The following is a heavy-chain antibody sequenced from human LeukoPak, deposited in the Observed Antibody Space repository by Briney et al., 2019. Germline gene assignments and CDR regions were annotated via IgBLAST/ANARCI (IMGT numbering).Heavy chain of an antibody. Sequence: GGSLRLSCEASGFTFSSSWLYWVRQAPGKGLEWVSYISSSSSTIYYADSVKGRFTISRDNAKNSLYLQMNSLRAEDTAVYYCARGHGYCSGGSCYYFDYWGQGTLVTVSS. CDR2: ISSSSSTI. CDR3: ARGHGYCSGGSCYYFDY. J-gene: IGHJ4*02. D-gene: IGHD2-15*01. V-gene: IGHV3-48*01. CDR1: GFTFSSSW.